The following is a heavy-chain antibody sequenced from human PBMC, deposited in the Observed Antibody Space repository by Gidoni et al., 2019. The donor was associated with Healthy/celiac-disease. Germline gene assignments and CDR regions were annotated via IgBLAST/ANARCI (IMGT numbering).Heavy chain of an antibody. J-gene: IGHJ6*02. CDR3: ARLLYSMVRGVISYYYYYYGMDV. Sequence: QVQLQQCGAGLLKPSETLSLTCAVYGGSFSGYYWSWIRQPPGKGLEWIGEINHSGSTNYNPSLKSRVTISVDTSKNQFSLKLSSVTAADTAVYYCARLLYSMVRGVISYYYYYYGMDVWGQGTTVTVSS. CDR1: GGSFSGYY. D-gene: IGHD3-10*01. CDR2: INHSGST. V-gene: IGHV4-34*01.